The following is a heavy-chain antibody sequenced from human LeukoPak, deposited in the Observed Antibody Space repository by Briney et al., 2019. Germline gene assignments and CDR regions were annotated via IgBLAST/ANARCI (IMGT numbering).Heavy chain of an antibody. J-gene: IGHJ5*02. CDR1: GGSISSSSYY. CDR2: IYYSGST. V-gene: IGHV4-39*02. D-gene: IGHD6-13*01. Sequence: SETLSLTCTVSGGSISSSSYYWGWIRQPPGKGLEWIGSIYYSGSTYYNPSLNSRVTISVDTSKNQFSLQLSSVTAADTGVYYCEREGDSSSVGWFDPWGQGTLVTVSS. CDR3: EREGDSSSVGWFDP.